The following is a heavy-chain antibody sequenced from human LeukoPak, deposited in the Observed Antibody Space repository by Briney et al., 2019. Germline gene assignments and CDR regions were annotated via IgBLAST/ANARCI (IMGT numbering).Heavy chain of an antibody. CDR2: IYYSGST. CDR1: GGSISSYY. Sequence: SETLSLTCTVSGGSISSYYWSWIRQPPGKGLEWIGNIYYSGSTNYNPSLKSRVTISVDTSKNQFSLKLSSVTAADTAVYYCARHVIFTGQLGAFDIWGQGTMVTVSS. J-gene: IGHJ3*02. V-gene: IGHV4-59*08. CDR3: ARHVIFTGQLGAFDI. D-gene: IGHD1-1*01.